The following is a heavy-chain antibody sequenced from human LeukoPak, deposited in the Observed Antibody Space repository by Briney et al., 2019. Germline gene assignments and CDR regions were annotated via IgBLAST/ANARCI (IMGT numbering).Heavy chain of an antibody. CDR1: GFTFSNAW. D-gene: IGHD3-16*01. CDR2: IKSKTDGGTT. J-gene: IGHJ4*02. Sequence: PGVSPRLSCALSGFTFSNAWMSWVRRAPGKGREGVGRIKSKTDGGTTDYAAPVKGRFTISRDDSKNTLYLQMNSLKAEDTAVYYCTVWGTVDSWLDYWGQGTLVTVSS. V-gene: IGHV3-15*01. CDR3: TVWGTVDSWLDY.